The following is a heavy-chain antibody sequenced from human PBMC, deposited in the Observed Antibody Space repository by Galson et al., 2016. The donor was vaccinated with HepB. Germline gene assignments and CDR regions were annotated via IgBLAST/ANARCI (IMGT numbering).Heavy chain of an antibody. CDR1: GFIFRGYG. V-gene: IGHV3-30*18. Sequence: SLRLSCAGSGFIFRGYGMHWVRQAPGKGLEWVAADSMDGRRKFYSDSVRGRFTISRDNSNKMLFRQMDSLRPDDTAVYSCAKRHEFCPTVGCSVDYWGQGTLVSVSS. CDR2: DSMDGRRK. J-gene: IGHJ4*02. CDR3: AKRHEFCPTVGCSVDY. D-gene: IGHD3-3*01.